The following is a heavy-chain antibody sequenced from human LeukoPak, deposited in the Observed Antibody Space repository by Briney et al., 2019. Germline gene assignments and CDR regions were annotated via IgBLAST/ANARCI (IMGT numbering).Heavy chain of an antibody. Sequence: GGSLRLSCAASGFTFSSYAMSWVRQAPGKGLEWVSAISGSGGSTYYADSVKGRFTISRDNSKNTLYLQMNSLRAEDTAVYYCAKGPGAYCTNGVCYPFDYWGQGTLVTVSS. CDR2: ISGSGGST. D-gene: IGHD2-8*01. CDR1: GFTFSSYA. V-gene: IGHV3-23*01. CDR3: AKGPGAYCTNGVCYPFDY. J-gene: IGHJ4*02.